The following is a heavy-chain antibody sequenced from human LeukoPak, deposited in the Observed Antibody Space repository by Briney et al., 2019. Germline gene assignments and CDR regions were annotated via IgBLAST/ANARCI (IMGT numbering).Heavy chain of an antibody. J-gene: IGHJ6*02. CDR2: ISWNSGSI. CDR1: GFNLDDYA. D-gene: IGHD5-18*01. CDR3: AKDLWHSTDTAMVHYYYYGMDV. V-gene: IGHV3-9*01. Sequence: GTSLRLSCAASGFNLDDYAMHWVRQAPGKGLEWVSGISWNSGSIGYADSVKGRFTISRDNAKNSLYLQMNSLRAEDTALYYCAKDLWHSTDTAMVHYYYYGMDVWGQGTTVTVSS.